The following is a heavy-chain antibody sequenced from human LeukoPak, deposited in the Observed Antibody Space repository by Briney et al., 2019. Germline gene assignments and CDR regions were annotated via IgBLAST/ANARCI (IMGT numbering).Heavy chain of an antibody. CDR1: GFPFSSYV. CDR2: ISSSGGST. Sequence: GALRLSCAASGFPFSSYVMSWVRQAPGKGPEWVSAISSSGGSTYYADSVKGRFTISRDNSKNTLYLQMNSLRAEDTAVYYCAKVREGSGWYGALDYWGQGTLVTVSS. CDR3: AKVREGSGWYGALDY. D-gene: IGHD6-19*01. V-gene: IGHV3-23*01. J-gene: IGHJ4*02.